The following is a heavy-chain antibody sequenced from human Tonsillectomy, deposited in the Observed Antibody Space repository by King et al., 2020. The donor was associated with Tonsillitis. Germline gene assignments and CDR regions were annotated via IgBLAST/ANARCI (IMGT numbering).Heavy chain of an antibody. CDR2: INHSGST. CDR1: GGSFSGYY. V-gene: IGHV4-34*01. CDR3: ARGRGAARPI. D-gene: IGHD6-6*01. J-gene: IGHJ4*02. Sequence: VQLQQWGAGLLKPSETLSLTCAVYGGSFSGYYWSWIRQPPGKGLEWIGEINHSGSTNYNPSLKSRVTISVDTSKNQFSLKLSSVTAAETAVYYCARGRGAARPIWGQGTLVTVSS.